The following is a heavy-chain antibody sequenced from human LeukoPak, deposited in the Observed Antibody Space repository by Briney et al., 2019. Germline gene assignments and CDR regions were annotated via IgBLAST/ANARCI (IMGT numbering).Heavy chain of an antibody. Sequence: GGSLRLSCAASGFTFSSYSMSWVRQTPGKGLEWVSSISSSSSYIYYADSVKGRFTISRDNAKNSLFLQMKSLRAEDTAVYYCARDRETSSCFDYWGQGTLVTVSS. CDR1: GFTFSSYS. J-gene: IGHJ4*02. CDR2: ISSSSSYI. V-gene: IGHV3-21*01. D-gene: IGHD6-13*01. CDR3: ARDRETSSCFDY.